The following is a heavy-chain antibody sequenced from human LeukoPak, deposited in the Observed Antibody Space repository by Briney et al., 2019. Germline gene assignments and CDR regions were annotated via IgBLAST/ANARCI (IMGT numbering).Heavy chain of an antibody. CDR1: GFTFSSYE. Sequence: GGSLRLSCAASGFTFSSYEMNWVRQAPGKGLERVSYISSSGSTIYYADSVKGRFTISRDNAKNSLYLQMNSLRAEDTAVYYCERGLEVGYGDYFDYWGQGTLVTVSS. CDR3: ERGLEVGYGDYFDY. CDR2: ISSSGSTI. J-gene: IGHJ4*02. V-gene: IGHV3-48*03. D-gene: IGHD4-17*01.